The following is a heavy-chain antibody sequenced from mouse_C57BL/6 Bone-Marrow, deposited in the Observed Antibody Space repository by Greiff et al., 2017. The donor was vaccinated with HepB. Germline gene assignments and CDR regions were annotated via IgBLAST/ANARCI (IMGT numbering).Heavy chain of an antibody. CDR2: IYPGNSDT. D-gene: IGHD2-4*01. CDR1: GYTFTSYW. V-gene: IGHV1-5*01. CDR3: TRKEAYYDYVFAY. Sequence: EVKLKQSGTVLARPGASVKMSCKTSGYTFTSYWMHWVKQRPGQGLEWIGAIYPGNSDTSYNQKFKGKAKLTAVTSASTAYMELSSLTNEDSAVYYCTRKEAYYDYVFAYWGQGTLVTVSA. J-gene: IGHJ3*01.